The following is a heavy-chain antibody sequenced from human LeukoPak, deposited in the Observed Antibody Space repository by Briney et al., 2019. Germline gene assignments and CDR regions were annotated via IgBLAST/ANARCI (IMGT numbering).Heavy chain of an antibody. Sequence: GGSLRLSCAASGFTFSSYAMSWVRQAPGKGLEWVSAISGSGGSTYYADSVKGRFTISRGNSKNTLYLQMNSLRAEDTAVYYCAKAPYYDSGGYYLSWGQGTMVSVP. D-gene: IGHD3-22*01. CDR1: GFTFSSYA. J-gene: IGHJ3*01. CDR2: ISGSGGST. CDR3: AKAPYYDSGGYYLS. V-gene: IGHV3-23*01.